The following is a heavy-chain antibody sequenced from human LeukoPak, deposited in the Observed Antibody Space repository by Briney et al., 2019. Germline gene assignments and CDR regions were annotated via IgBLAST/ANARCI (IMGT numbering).Heavy chain of an antibody. D-gene: IGHD3-10*01. J-gene: IGHJ4*02. CDR3: VRQTGRITNFDS. CDR2: IYNDGVT. Sequence: GGSLRLSCAASGFTVSSSYISWVRQAPGKGLEWVSAIYNDGVTYYAGSVKGRFTISRDNSKNMVHLQMNSLRVEDTAVYFCVRQTGRITNFDSWGQGTLVTVSS. V-gene: IGHV3-66*04. CDR1: GFTVSSSY.